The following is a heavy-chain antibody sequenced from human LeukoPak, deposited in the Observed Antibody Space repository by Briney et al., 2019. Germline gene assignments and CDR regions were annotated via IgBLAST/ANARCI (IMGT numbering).Heavy chain of an antibody. Sequence: GGSLRLSCAASGFTFSSYGMSWVRQAPGKGLEWVSTISGSGGSTYYADSVKGRSTISRDNSKNTLYLQMNSLRAEDTAVYYCAKAGEVGATYYFDYWGQGTLVTVSS. D-gene: IGHD1-26*01. CDR3: AKAGEVGATYYFDY. CDR2: ISGSGGST. CDR1: GFTFSSYG. V-gene: IGHV3-23*01. J-gene: IGHJ4*02.